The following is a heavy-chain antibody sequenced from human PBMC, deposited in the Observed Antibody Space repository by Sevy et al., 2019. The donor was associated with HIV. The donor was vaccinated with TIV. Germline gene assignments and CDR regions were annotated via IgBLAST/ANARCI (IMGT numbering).Heavy chain of an antibody. CDR1: GGTFSSYA. Sequence: ASVKVSCKASGGTFSSYAISWVRQAPGQGLEWMGGIIPIFGTANYAQKFQGRVTITADESTSTAYMELSSLRSEDTAVYYWARVGVGSDCSSTSCPGDYYGMDVWGQGTTVTVSS. V-gene: IGHV1-69*13. CDR2: IIPIFGTA. D-gene: IGHD2-2*01. J-gene: IGHJ6*02. CDR3: ARVGVGSDCSSTSCPGDYYGMDV.